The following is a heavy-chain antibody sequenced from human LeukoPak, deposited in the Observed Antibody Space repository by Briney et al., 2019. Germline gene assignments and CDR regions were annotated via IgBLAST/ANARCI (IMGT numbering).Heavy chain of an antibody. CDR2: IYCAGST. Sequence: GSLELSCATSGFTLSFKYMSWGRQGPGKGLEWVSVIYCAGSTYYADSVKGRFTISRDNSKNTLYLQMNSLRAEDTAVYFCARGPDVETAMLTGYYYGMDVWGQGTTVTVSS. CDR1: GFTLSFKY. V-gene: IGHV3-66*01. J-gene: IGHJ6*02. D-gene: IGHD5-18*01. CDR3: ARGPDVETAMLTGYYYGMDV.